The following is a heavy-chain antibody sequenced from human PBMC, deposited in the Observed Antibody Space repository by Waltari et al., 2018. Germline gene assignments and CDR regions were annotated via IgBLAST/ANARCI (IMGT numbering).Heavy chain of an antibody. CDR1: GGSFSGYY. V-gene: IGHV4-34*01. CDR2: INHSGTT. CDR3: VRADRYSSTFDY. J-gene: IGHJ4*02. D-gene: IGHD6-13*01. Sequence: QVQLQQWGAGLLMTSETLSLTCAVYGGSFSGYYCTWFRQPPGTGLEWIGEINHSGTTNYNASLESRVTISVDASKNQFSLKVNSVTAADTAVYYCVRADRYSSTFDYWGQGTLVTVSS.